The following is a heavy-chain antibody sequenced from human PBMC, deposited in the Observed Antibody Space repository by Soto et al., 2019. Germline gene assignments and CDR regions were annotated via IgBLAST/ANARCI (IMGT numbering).Heavy chain of an antibody. CDR2: IYYSGST. Sequence: ASETLSLTCTVSGGSISSYYWSWIRQPPGKGLEWIGYIYYSGSTNYNPSLKSRVTISVDTSKNHFSLKLNSVTAADAAVYYCATHQGYYGSGTYCFDYWGLGTQVTVSS. D-gene: IGHD3-10*01. CDR1: GGSISSYY. V-gene: IGHV4-59*08. J-gene: IGHJ4*02. CDR3: ATHQGYYGSGTYCFDY.